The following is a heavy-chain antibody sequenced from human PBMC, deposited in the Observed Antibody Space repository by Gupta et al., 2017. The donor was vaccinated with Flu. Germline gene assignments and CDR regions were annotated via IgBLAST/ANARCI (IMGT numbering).Heavy chain of an antibody. D-gene: IGHD6-25*01. V-gene: IGHV3-21*02. CDR1: GFTFSSFN. CDR2: ISSSSSYI. J-gene: IGHJ4*02. CDR3: VRDWSTTWQRGNYFDY. Sequence: EVQLLESGGGLVKLGGSLRLSCAVSGFTFSSFNMNWVRQAPGKGLEWVSSISSSSSYIYYADSVKGRFTVSRDNSKNSLYLHMNSVRVEDAAVYYCVRDWSTTWQRGNYFDYWGQGTLVSVSS.